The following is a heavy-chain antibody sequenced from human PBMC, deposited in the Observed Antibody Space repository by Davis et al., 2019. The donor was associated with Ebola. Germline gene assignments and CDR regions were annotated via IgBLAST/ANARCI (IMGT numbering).Heavy chain of an antibody. Sequence: GESLKISCAASGFTFSYYYMSWIRPAPGKGLEWVSYISSSGRTIYYADSVKGRFTISRDNAKNSLYLQMNSLRAEDTAVYYCARDLVYFPRTYYYGMDVWGQGTTVTVSS. D-gene: IGHD2/OR15-2a*01. CDR3: ARDLVYFPRTYYYGMDV. V-gene: IGHV3-11*01. J-gene: IGHJ6*02. CDR2: ISSSGRTI. CDR1: GFTFSYYY.